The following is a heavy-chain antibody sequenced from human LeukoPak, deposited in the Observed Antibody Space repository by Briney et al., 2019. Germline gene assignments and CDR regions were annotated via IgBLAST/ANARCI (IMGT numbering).Heavy chain of an antibody. Sequence: SAKVSCKASGYTFTSYYMHWVRQAPGQGLEWMGGIIPIFGTANYAQKFQGRVTITADESTSTAYMELSSLRSEDTAVYYCASPRGDYEAFGMDVWGQGTTVTVSS. D-gene: IGHD4-17*01. J-gene: IGHJ6*02. CDR1: GYTFTSYY. V-gene: IGHV1-69*13. CDR2: IIPIFGTA. CDR3: ASPRGDYEAFGMDV.